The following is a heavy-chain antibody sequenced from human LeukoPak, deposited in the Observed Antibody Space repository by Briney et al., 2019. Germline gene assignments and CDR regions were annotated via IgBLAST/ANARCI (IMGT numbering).Heavy chain of an antibody. Sequence: GGSLRLSCAASGFTFSSYGMHWVRQAPGKGLEWVAVISYDGSNKYYADFVKGRFTISRDNSKNTLYLQMNSLRAEDTAVYYCAKVLLPYSSGWYESLDYWGQGTLVTVSS. J-gene: IGHJ4*02. CDR3: AKVLLPYSSGWYESLDY. CDR2: ISYDGSNK. V-gene: IGHV3-30*18. CDR1: GFTFSSYG. D-gene: IGHD6-19*01.